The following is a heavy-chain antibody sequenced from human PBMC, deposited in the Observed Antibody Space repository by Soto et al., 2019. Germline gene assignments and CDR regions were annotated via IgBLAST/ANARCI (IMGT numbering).Heavy chain of an antibody. CDR1: GGSISSGGYY. Sequence: SETLSLTCTVSGGSISSGGYYWSWIRQHPGKGLEWIGYIYYSGSTYYNPSLKSRVTISVDTSKNQFSLKLSSVTAADTAVYYCARGWDYYGSGSYYPPFDYWGQGTLVTVSS. D-gene: IGHD3-10*01. J-gene: IGHJ4*02. V-gene: IGHV4-31*03. CDR2: IYYSGST. CDR3: ARGWDYYGSGSYYPPFDY.